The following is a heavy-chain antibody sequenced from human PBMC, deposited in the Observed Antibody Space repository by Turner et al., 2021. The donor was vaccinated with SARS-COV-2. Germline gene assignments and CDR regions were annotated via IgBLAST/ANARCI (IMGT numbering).Heavy chain of an antibody. J-gene: IGHJ4*02. CDR2: ISYDGSNK. Sequence: QVQLMESGGGVVQPGRSLRPSCAASGFTFSTYAMHWVRQAPGKGREGVAVISYDGSNKYYADSVKGRFTISRDNSKNTLYLQMNSLRAEDTDVYYCAREDYYDSSGSLDYWGQGTLVTVSS. V-gene: IGHV3-30-3*01. CDR1: GFTFSTYA. CDR3: AREDYYDSSGSLDY. D-gene: IGHD3-22*01.